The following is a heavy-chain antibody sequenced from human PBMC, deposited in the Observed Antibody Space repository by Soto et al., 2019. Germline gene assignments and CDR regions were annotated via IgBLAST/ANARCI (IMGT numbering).Heavy chain of an antibody. CDR3: ARGRYGDY. CDR1: GYAFTTYG. J-gene: IGHJ4*02. Sequence: QVHLVQSGAEVKKPGDSLKVSCQGSGYAFTTYGITWVRQAPGQGLEWMGWISAHNGNTNYAQKLQGRVTVTRDTSTSTAYMELRSLRYDDTAVYYCARGRYGDYWGQGALVTVSS. CDR2: ISAHNGNT. V-gene: IGHV1-18*01. D-gene: IGHD1-1*01.